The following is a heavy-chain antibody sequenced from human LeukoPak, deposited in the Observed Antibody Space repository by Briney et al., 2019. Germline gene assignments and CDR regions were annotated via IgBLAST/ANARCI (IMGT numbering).Heavy chain of an antibody. V-gene: IGHV3-21*01. CDR3: ARADYDSSGPDAFDI. CDR2: ISSSSSYI. D-gene: IGHD3-22*01. CDR1: GFTFSSYS. Sequence: GGSLRLSCPASGFTFSSYSMNWVRQAQGKGLEWVSSISSSSSYIYYADSVKGRFTISRDNAKNSLYLQMNSLRAEDTAVYYCARADYDSSGPDAFDIWGQGTMVTVSS. J-gene: IGHJ3*02.